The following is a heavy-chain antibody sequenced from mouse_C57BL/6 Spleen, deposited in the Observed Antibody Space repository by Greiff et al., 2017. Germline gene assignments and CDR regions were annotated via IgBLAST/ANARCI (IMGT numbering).Heavy chain of an antibody. J-gene: IGHJ4*01. CDR3: ARMPYYGSSYDYSMDY. V-gene: IGHV8-8*01. CDR2: IWWDDDK. CDR1: GFSLSTFGMG. Sequence: QVTLKESGPGILQPSQTLSLTCSFSGFSLSTFGMGVGWIRQPSGKGLEWLAHIWWDDDKYYNPALKSRLTISKDTSKNQVFLKIANVDTADTATYDCARMPYYGSSYDYSMDYWGQGTSVTVSS. D-gene: IGHD1-1*01.